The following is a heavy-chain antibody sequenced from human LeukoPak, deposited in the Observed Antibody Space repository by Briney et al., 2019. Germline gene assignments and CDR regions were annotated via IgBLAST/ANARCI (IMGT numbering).Heavy chain of an antibody. CDR3: AKVPYSSGWYWFNY. D-gene: IGHD6-19*01. V-gene: IGHV3-23*01. Sequence: GGSLRLSCAASGSTFSSYAMSWVRQAPGKGLEWVSAISGSGGSTYYADSVKGRFTISRDNSKNTLYLQMNSLRAEDTAVYYCAKVPYSSGWYWFNYWGQGTLVTVSS. CDR1: GSTFSSYA. J-gene: IGHJ4*02. CDR2: ISGSGGST.